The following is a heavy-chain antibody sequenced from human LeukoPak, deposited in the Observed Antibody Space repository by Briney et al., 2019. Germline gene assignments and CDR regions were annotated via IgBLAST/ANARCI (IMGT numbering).Heavy chain of an antibody. CDR2: INPNSGGT. D-gene: IGHD3-22*01. CDR1: GYTCTGYY. CDR3: ARDGSYYDSSGQDY. Sequence: ASVKVSCKASGYTCTGYYMHWVRQAPGHGLEWMGRINPNSGGTNYAQKFQGRVTMTRDTSMSTAYMELSRLRSDDTAVYYCARDGSYYDSSGQDYWGQGTLVTVSS. J-gene: IGHJ4*02. V-gene: IGHV1-2*06.